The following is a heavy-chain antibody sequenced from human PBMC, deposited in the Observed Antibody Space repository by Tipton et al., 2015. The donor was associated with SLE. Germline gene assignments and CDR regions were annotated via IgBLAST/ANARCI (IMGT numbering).Heavy chain of an antibody. V-gene: IGHV4-59*01. CDR2: IYYSGST. CDR1: GGPISSYH. Sequence: TLSLTCSVSGGPISSYHWSWIRQPPGKGLEWIGYIYYSGSTNYNSSLKSRVTISVDTSKNQFSLNLSSVTAADTAVYYCARGLNDYVWGSSFDYWGQGTLVTVSS. CDR3: ARGLNDYVWGSSFDY. D-gene: IGHD3-16*01. J-gene: IGHJ4*02.